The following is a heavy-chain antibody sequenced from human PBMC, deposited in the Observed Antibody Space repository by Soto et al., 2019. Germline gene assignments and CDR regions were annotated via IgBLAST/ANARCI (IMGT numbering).Heavy chain of an antibody. J-gene: IGHJ5*02. Sequence: SETLSLTCAVYGGSFSGYYWSWIRQPPGKGLEWIGEINHSGSTNYNPSLKSRVTISVDTSKNQFSLKLSSVTAADTAVYYCARVGIAEGVHNWFDLWGQGTLVTVSS. D-gene: IGHD6-13*01. CDR2: INHSGST. CDR1: GGSFSGYY. V-gene: IGHV4-34*01. CDR3: ARVGIAEGVHNWFDL.